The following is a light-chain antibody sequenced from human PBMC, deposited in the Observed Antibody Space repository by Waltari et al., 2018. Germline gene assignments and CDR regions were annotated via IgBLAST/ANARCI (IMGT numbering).Light chain of an antibody. J-gene: IGLJ2*01. CDR1: SSSIGAGYD. Sequence: QSVLTQPPSVSGAPGQRVTISCTGSSSSIGAGYDVTGYQQLPGTAPKLLIYGNNNRPSGVPDRFSGSKSGTSASLAITGLQAEDEADYYCQSYDSSLSGSVFGGGTILTVL. V-gene: IGLV1-40*01. CDR3: QSYDSSLSGSV. CDR2: GNN.